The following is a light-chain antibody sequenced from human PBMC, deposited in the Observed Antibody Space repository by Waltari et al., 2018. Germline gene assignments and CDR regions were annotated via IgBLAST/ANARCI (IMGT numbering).Light chain of an antibody. Sequence: DIQMTQSPSSLSASVGDTVTITCRASQNIGRYLSWYQQKPGKAPKVLVYGVSTLHRGVPSSFSGSRSGTDFTLSISGLQPEDFATYYCHQTHDTPQTFGLGTKVEV. V-gene: IGKV1-39*01. CDR1: QNIGRY. CDR2: GVS. CDR3: HQTHDTPQT. J-gene: IGKJ1*01.